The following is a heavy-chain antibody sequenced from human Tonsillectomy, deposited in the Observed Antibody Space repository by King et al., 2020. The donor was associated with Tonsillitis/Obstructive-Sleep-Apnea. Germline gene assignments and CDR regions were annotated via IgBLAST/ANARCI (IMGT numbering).Heavy chain of an antibody. V-gene: IGHV3-33*01. CDR2: SWYDGKTK. J-gene: IGHJ3*02. Sequence: VQLVESGGGVVQLGRSLRLSCAASGFTFSTYGMHWVRQAPGKGLEWVAVSWYDGKTKYYADSVKGRFTTSRDNSKNTLFLQMNTLRAEDTAVYYCVRDRDAFDIWGQGTMVTVSS. CDR1: GFTFSTYG. CDR3: VRDRDAFDI.